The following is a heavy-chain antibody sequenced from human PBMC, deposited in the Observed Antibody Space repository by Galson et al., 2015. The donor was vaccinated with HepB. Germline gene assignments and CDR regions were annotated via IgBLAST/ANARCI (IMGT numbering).Heavy chain of an antibody. CDR1: GGTFSSYA. CDR2: IIPIFGIA. CDR3: ARSDCTNGVCYKYFDY. D-gene: IGHD2-8*01. J-gene: IGHJ4*02. Sequence: SVKVSCKASGGTFSSYAISWVRQAPGQGLEWMGGIIPIFGIANYAQKFQGRVTITADESTGTAYMELSSLRSEDTAVYYCARSDCTNGVCYKYFDYWGQGTLVTVSS. V-gene: IGHV1-69*13.